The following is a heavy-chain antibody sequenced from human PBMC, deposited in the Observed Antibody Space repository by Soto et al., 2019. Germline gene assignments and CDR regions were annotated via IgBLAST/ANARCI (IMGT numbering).Heavy chain of an antibody. CDR3: ATTYFFGSGSAY. Sequence: SETLSLTCTVSGGSITTYQWSWIRQPPGKGLEWIGGYSGFTDYNPSLESRATISVDHSKNQFSLTLRSVTAADTAVYYCATTYFFGSGSAYWGQGTLVTVSS. D-gene: IGHD3-10*01. CDR2: YSGFT. CDR1: GGSITTYQ. V-gene: IGHV4-59*08. J-gene: IGHJ4*02.